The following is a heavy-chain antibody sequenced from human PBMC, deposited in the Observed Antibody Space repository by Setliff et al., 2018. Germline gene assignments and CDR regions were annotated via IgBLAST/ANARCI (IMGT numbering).Heavy chain of an antibody. CDR2: ISAYNGNT. V-gene: IGHV1-18*01. D-gene: IGHD1-26*01. J-gene: IGHJ4*02. Sequence: ASVKVSCKASGYTFTSYGISWVRQAPGQGLEWMGWISAYNGNTNYAQKLQGRVTMTTDTSTSTAYMELRSLRSDDTAVYYCARVLHSGSYDDPLDYWGQGQWSPSPQ. CDR3: ARVLHSGSYDDPLDY. CDR1: GYTFTSYG.